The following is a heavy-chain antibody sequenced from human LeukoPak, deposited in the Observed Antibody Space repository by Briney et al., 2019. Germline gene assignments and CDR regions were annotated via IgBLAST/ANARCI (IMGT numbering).Heavy chain of an antibody. CDR1: GFTFSGYE. CDR2: IGVDGSDK. J-gene: IGHJ4*02. CDR3: PKDRENTNGYILNY. Sequence: PGGSLRLSCAASGFTFSGYEINWVRQAAGKVLEWVAFIGVDGSDKHHAHSGKGRFTIARDDSKNTLYLQMDSLRRKDTAVYYCPKDRENTNGYILNYWGQGPLVTLSS. V-gene: IGHV3-30*02. D-gene: IGHD5-24*01.